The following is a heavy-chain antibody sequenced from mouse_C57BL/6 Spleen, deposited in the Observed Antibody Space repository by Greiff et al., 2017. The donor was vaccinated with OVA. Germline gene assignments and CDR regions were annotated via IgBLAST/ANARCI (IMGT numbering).Heavy chain of an antibody. D-gene: IGHD2-3*01. CDR1: GYTFTSYW. CDR2: IHPNSGST. V-gene: IGHV1-64*01. J-gene: IGHJ2*01. Sequence: VQLQQPGAELVKPGASVKLSCKASGYTFTSYWMHWVKQRPGQGLEWIGMIHPNSGSTNYNEKFKSKATLTVDKSSSTAYMQLSSLTAEDSAVYYCARSRDGYYDYFDYWGQGTTLTVSS. CDR3: ARSRDGYYDYFDY.